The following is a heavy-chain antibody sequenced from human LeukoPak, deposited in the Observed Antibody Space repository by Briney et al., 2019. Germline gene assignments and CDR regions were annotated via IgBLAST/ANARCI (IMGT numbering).Heavy chain of an antibody. CDR2: ISGYGGST. D-gene: IGHD3-3*01. V-gene: IGHV3-23*01. CDR3: AKRPYDFWSGYFFDY. J-gene: IGHJ4*02. CDR1: GFTFGNYA. Sequence: GGSLRLSCAASGFTFGNYAISWVRQAPGPGLEWVSGISGYGGSTNYADSVKGRFTISRDNSQNTLYLQMNSLRAEDTAVYYCAKRPYDFWSGYFFDYWGQGTLVTVSS.